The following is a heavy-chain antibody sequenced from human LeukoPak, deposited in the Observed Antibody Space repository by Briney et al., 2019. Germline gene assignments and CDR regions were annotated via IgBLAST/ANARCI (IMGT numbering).Heavy chain of an antibody. CDR1: GFTFSSYA. CDR2: ISGSGGST. D-gene: IGHD1-26*01. V-gene: IGHV3-23*01. Sequence: GGSLRLSCAASGFTFSSYAMSWVRQAPGKGLEWVSAISGSGGSTYYADSVKGRFTISRDNAKNSLYLQMNSLRDEDTAVYYCARDLGGATGFDIWGQGTMVTVSS. CDR3: ARDLGGATGFDI. J-gene: IGHJ3*02.